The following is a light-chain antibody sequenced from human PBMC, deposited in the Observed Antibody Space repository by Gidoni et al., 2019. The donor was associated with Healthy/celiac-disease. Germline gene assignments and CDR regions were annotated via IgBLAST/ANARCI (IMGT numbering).Light chain of an antibody. CDR1: QSVSSSY. CDR2: GAS. CDR3: QQYGSSPPVT. J-gene: IGKJ3*01. Sequence: VLTQSPGTLSLSPGERATLSCRASQSVSSSYLAWYQQKPGQAPRLLIYGASSRATGIPDRFSGSGSGTDFTLTISRLEPEDFAVYYCQQYGSSPPVTFGPGTKVDIK. V-gene: IGKV3-20*01.